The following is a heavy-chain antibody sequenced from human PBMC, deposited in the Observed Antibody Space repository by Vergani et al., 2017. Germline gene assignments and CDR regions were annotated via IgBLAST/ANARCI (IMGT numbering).Heavy chain of an antibody. CDR2: IWYDGSNK. Sequence: QVQLVESGGGVVQPGRSLRLSCAASGFTFSSYGMHWVRQAPGKGLEWVAVIWYDGSNKYYADSVKGRFTISRDNSKNTLYLQMNSLRAEDTAVYYCARGNYGSGSYYNDYWGQGTLVTVSS. CDR3: ARGNYGSGSYYNDY. J-gene: IGHJ4*02. CDR1: GFTFSSYG. D-gene: IGHD3-10*01. V-gene: IGHV3-33*01.